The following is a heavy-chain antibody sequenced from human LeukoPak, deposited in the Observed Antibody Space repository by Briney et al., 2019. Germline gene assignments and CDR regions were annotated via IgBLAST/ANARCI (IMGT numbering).Heavy chain of an antibody. V-gene: IGHV3-66*01. CDR1: GVTVSTNY. D-gene: IGHD3-22*01. Sequence: PGGSLRLSCAASGVTVSTNYMSWVRQAPGKGLEWVSVIYSGGYTYYADSVKGRFTISRDNSKNTLYLQMNSLRAEDTAVYYCARATGDYYDSSGYFFDYWGQGTLVTVSS. CDR3: ARATGDYYDSSGYFFDY. CDR2: IYSGGYT. J-gene: IGHJ4*02.